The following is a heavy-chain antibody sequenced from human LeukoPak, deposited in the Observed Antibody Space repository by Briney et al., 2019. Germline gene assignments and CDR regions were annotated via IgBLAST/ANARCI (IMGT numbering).Heavy chain of an antibody. CDR1: GGSISSTNW. CDR3: SRESGAFCPFGY. Sequence: SETLSLTCGVSGGSISSTNWWSRVRHPPGQGLQWIGEISLTGETNYNPSLNGRVTMSLDKSRNQLSLKLTSVTAADTAIYYCSRESGAFCPFGYWGQGTLVIVPP. V-gene: IGHV4-4*02. CDR2: ISLTGET. J-gene: IGHJ4*02. D-gene: IGHD1-26*01.